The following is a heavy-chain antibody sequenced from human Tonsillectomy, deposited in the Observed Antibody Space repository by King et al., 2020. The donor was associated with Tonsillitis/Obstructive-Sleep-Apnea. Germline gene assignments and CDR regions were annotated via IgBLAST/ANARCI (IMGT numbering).Heavy chain of an antibody. CDR3: AGYPTVVVVAATPYFDY. D-gene: IGHD2-15*01. CDR1: GFTFSSYS. Sequence: VQLVESGGGLVKPGGSLRLSCAASGFTFSSYSMNWVRQAPGKGLEWVSSISSSGSYIHYADSVKGRFTISRDNAKNSLYLQMNSLRADDTAVYYCAGYPTVVVVAATPYFDYWGQGTLVTVSS. V-gene: IGHV3-21*01. CDR2: ISSSGSYI. J-gene: IGHJ4*02.